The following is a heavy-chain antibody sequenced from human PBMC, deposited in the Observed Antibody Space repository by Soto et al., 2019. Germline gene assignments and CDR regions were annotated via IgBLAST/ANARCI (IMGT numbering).Heavy chain of an antibody. D-gene: IGHD3-3*01. CDR3: AKVGTYYDFWSGYYYFDY. CDR1: GFTFSSYA. V-gene: IGHV3-23*01. J-gene: IGHJ4*02. Sequence: PGGSLRLSCAASGFTFSSYAMSWVRQAPGKGLEWVSAISGSGGSTYYADSVKGRFTISRDNSKNTLYLQMNSLRAEDTAVYYCAKVGTYYDFWSGYYYFDYWGQGTLVTVSS. CDR2: ISGSGGST.